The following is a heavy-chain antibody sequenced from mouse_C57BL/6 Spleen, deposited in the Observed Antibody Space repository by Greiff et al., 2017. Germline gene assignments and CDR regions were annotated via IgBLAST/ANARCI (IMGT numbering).Heavy chain of an antibody. CDR3: AKYDLFAY. V-gene: IGHV1-42*01. J-gene: IGHJ3*01. D-gene: IGHD2-3*01. Sequence: VQLKQSGPELVKPGASVKISCKASGYSFTGYYMNWVKQSPEKSLEWIGESNPSTGGTTYNQKFKAKATLTVDKSSSTAYMQLKSLTSEDSAVYYCAKYDLFAYWGQGTLVTVSA. CDR2: SNPSTGGT. CDR1: GYSFTGYY.